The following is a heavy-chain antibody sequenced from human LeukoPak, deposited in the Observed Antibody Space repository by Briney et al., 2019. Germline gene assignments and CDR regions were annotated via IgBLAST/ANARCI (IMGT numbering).Heavy chain of an antibody. V-gene: IGHV3-7*01. D-gene: IGHD6-13*01. CDR2: IKQDGSEK. J-gene: IGHJ4*02. Sequence: PGGSLRLSCAASGFTFSSYWMSWVRQAPGKGLEWVANIKQDGSEKYYVDSVKGRFTISRDSAKNSLYLQMNSLRAEDTAVYYCARGSYSSSSPVAYWGQGTLVTVSS. CDR3: ARGSYSSSSPVAY. CDR1: GFTFSSYW.